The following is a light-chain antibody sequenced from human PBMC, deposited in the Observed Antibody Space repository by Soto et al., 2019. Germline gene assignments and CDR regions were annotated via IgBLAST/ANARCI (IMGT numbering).Light chain of an antibody. J-gene: IGKJ2*01. CDR1: EGISNW. Sequence: DIPMTQSPSTLSASVGDRVTITCRASEGISNWLAWYQQKPGKAPKLLIYLASSLEDGVPSRFSGSRSGTQFTLTISSLQPDDVATYYCQQYNRYSLTFGQGTKLEIK. CDR3: QQYNRYSLT. CDR2: LAS. V-gene: IGKV1-5*01.